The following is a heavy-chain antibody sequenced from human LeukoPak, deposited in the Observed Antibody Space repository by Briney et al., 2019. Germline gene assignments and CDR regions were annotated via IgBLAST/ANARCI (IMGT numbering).Heavy chain of an antibody. CDR1: GGTFSSYA. CDR3: ASFASGSYYSPDF. D-gene: IGHD3-10*01. V-gene: IGHV1-69*13. J-gene: IGHJ4*02. Sequence: ASVKVSCKASGGTFSSYAISWVRQAPGQGLEWMGGIIPIFGTANYAQKFQGRVTITADESTSTAYMELSSLRSEDTAVYYCASFASGSYYSPDFWGQGSLVTVSS. CDR2: IIPIFGTA.